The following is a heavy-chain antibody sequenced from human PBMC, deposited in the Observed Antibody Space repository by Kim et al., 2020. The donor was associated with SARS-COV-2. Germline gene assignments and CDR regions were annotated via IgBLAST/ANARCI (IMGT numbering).Heavy chain of an antibody. Sequence: TNYARKRQGRVTMTTDTSTSTAYMELRSLRSDDTAVYYCARLGTTGYFDYWGQGTLVTVSS. V-gene: IGHV1-18*01. D-gene: IGHD1-7*01. CDR3: ARLGTTGYFDY. J-gene: IGHJ4*02. CDR2: T.